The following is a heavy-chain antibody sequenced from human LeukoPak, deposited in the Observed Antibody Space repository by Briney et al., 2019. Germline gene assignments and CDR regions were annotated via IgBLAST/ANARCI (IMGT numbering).Heavy chain of an antibody. D-gene: IGHD3-10*01. V-gene: IGHV3-33*08. Sequence: PGGSLRLSCVVSGITFSSYGMHWVRQAPGKGLEWVAVIWYDGSNKYYADSVKGRFTISRDNSKNTLYLQMNSLRAEDTAVYYCARDLPTISNYYGSGSYPDYWGQGTLVTVSS. CDR1: GITFSSYG. J-gene: IGHJ4*02. CDR2: IWYDGSNK. CDR3: ARDLPTISNYYGSGSYPDY.